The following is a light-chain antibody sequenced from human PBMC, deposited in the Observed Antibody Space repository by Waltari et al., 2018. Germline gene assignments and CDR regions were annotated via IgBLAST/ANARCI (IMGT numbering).Light chain of an antibody. V-gene: IGKV2D-29*02. Sequence: IPQSPLSLPVTPGVPASISSRSSQPPLPSGGKTYSHWYLQTPAQSPHPLILEVSNRGDGVPERFSGSGSGSDFTQKSSRVEAEDIGFYYCMQGLQLPYSFGQGTKVEIK. CDR3: MQGLQLPYS. CDR2: EVS. CDR1: QPPLPSGGKTY. J-gene: IGKJ2*03.